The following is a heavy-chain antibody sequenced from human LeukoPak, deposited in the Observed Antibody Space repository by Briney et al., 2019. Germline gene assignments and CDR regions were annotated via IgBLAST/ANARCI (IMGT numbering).Heavy chain of an antibody. Sequence: SETLSLTCTVSGDSIRSNYWSWIRQPAGKGLEWIGRIQASGSTNYNPSLKSRLTMSVDTSKNQFSLRLSSVTAADTAVYYCARDRGSGWYENWGQGTLVTVSS. CDR3: ARDRGSGWYEN. D-gene: IGHD6-19*01. CDR2: IQASGST. V-gene: IGHV4-4*07. J-gene: IGHJ4*02. CDR1: GDSIRSNY.